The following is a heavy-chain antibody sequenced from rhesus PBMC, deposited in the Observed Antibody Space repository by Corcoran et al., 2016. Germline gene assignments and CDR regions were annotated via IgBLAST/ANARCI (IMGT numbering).Heavy chain of an antibody. CDR1: GFIFSDYY. V-gene: IGHV3-59*01. J-gene: IGHJ4*01. Sequence: EVQLVESGGGLAKPGGSLRLSCAASGFIFSDYYIHWVRQASGRGLEWVSRISNDGGSTWYADSVKGRVTISRENAKNTLYLQMDSLRAEDTAGYYCTRGGNEAGDYWGQGVLVTVSS. D-gene: IGHD3-9*01. CDR3: TRGGNEAGDY. CDR2: ISNDGGST.